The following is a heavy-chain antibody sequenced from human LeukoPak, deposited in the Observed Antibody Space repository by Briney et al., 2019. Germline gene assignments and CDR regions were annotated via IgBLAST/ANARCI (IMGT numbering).Heavy chain of an antibody. J-gene: IGHJ5*02. CDR1: GGTFSSYA. CDR3: ARVQQLVNNWFDP. CDR2: IIPIFGTA. Sequence: SVKVSXKASGGTFSSYAISWVRQAPGQGLEWMGGIIPIFGTANYAQKFQGRVTITTDESTSTAYMELSSLRSEDTAVYYCARVQQLVNNWFDPWGQGTLVTVSS. V-gene: IGHV1-69*05. D-gene: IGHD6-13*01.